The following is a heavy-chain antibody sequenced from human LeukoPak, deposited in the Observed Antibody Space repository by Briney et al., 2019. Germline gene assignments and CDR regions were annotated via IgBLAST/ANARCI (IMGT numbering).Heavy chain of an antibody. CDR1: GYTFTSYY. CDR3: ARDIEDSSGWYGWFDP. J-gene: IGHJ5*02. CDR2: INPNSGGT. D-gene: IGHD6-19*01. Sequence: ASVKVSCKASGYTFTSYYMHWVRQAPGQGLEWMGWINPNSGGTNYAQKFQGRVTMTRDTSISTAYMELSRLRSDDTAVYYCARDIEDSSGWYGWFDPWGQGTLVTVSS. V-gene: IGHV1-2*02.